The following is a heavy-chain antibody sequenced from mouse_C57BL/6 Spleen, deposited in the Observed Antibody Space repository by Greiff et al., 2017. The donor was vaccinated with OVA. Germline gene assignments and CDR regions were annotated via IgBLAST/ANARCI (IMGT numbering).Heavy chain of an antibody. D-gene: IGHD1-1*01. CDR2: ISYDGSN. CDR1: GYSITSGYY. J-gene: IGHJ1*03. Sequence: EVQLQQSGPGLVKPSQSLSLTCSVTGYSITSGYYWNWIRQFPGNKLEWMGYISYDGSNNYNPSLKNRISITRDTSKNQFFLKLNSVTTEDTATYYCAREDTTDLYFDVWGTGTTVTVSS. CDR3: AREDTTDLYFDV. V-gene: IGHV3-6*01.